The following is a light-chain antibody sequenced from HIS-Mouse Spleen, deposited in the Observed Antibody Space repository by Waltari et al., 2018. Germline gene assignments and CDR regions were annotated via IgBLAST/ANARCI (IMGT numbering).Light chain of an antibody. CDR2: EGR. J-gene: IGLJ2*01. Sequence: QSALTQPASVSGSPGQSITISCTGTSSDVGSYNLVSWYQQHPGKAPKLMIYEGRKRPSGVSNRFSGSKSGNTASLTIAGRQAEDEADYYCCSDAGSSTWVFGGGTKLTVL. V-gene: IGLV2-23*01. CDR1: SSDVGSYNL. CDR3: CSDAGSSTWV.